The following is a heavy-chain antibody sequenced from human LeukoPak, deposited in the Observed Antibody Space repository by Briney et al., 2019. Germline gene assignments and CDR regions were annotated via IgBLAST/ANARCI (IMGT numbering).Heavy chain of an antibody. CDR3: ARHQWGMVQGVIITPDY. Sequence: GESLKISCKGSGYSFTSYWIGWVRQMPGKGLEWMGIIYPGDSDTRYSPSFQGQVTISADKSISTAYLQWSSLKASDTAMYYCARHQWGMVQGVIITPDYWGQGTLVTVSS. J-gene: IGHJ4*02. CDR2: IYPGDSDT. V-gene: IGHV5-51*01. D-gene: IGHD3-10*01. CDR1: GYSFTSYW.